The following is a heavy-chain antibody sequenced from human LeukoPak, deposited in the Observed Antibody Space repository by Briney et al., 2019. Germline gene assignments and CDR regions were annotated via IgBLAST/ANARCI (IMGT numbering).Heavy chain of an antibody. V-gene: IGHV1-18*01. CDR2: ISAYNGNT. J-gene: IGHJ4*02. Sequence: ASVKVSCKASGYTFTSYGISWVRQAPGQGLEWMGWISAYNGNTNYAQKLQGRVTMTTGTSTSTAYMELRSLRSDDTAVYYCARARDRAFHFDYWGQGTLVTVSS. D-gene: IGHD2/OR15-2a*01. CDR1: GYTFTSYG. CDR3: ARARDRAFHFDY.